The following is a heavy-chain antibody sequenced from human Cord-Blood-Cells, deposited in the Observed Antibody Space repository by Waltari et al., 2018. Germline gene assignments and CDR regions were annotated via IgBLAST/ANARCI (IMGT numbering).Heavy chain of an antibody. D-gene: IGHD6-6*01. CDR1: GYTLTELS. CDR3: ATESPRYSSSPTDY. CDR2: FDTEDGET. J-gene: IGHJ4*02. Sequence: QVQLVQSGAEVKKPGASVKVSCKVSGYTLTELSMHWVRQAPGRGLEWKGGFDTEDGETIYAQKFQGRVTRTEDTSTDTAYRELSSLRSEDTAVYYWATESPRYSSSPTDYWGQGTLVTVSS. V-gene: IGHV1-24*01.